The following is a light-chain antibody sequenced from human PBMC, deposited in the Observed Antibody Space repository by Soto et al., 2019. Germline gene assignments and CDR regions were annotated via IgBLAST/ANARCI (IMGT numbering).Light chain of an antibody. CDR2: LGS. CDR1: QSLLDSNGYNH. J-gene: IGKJ1*01. CDR3: MQALQTPWT. V-gene: IGKV2-28*01. Sequence: DTVMSQSALFLSVTPVEPASFSCRSSQSLLDSNGYNHLSWYLQKPGQSPQLLIYLGSIRASGVPDRCSGSGSGTDFILKISRVEAEDVGVYYCMQALQTPWTFGQGTKVEIK.